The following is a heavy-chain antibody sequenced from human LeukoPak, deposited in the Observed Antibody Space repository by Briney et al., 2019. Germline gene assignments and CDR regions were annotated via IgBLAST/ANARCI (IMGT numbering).Heavy chain of an antibody. CDR1: GFTFSDYY. CDR3: AKPRYGVDYYYYYMDV. CDR2: ISSSGSTI. Sequence: GGSLRLSCAASGFTFSDYYMSWIRQAPGKGLEWVSYISSSGSTIYYADSVKGRFTISRDNAKNSLYLQMNSLRAEDTAVYYCAKPRYGVDYYYYYMDVWGKGTTVTVSS. V-gene: IGHV3-11*01. D-gene: IGHD1-1*01. J-gene: IGHJ6*03.